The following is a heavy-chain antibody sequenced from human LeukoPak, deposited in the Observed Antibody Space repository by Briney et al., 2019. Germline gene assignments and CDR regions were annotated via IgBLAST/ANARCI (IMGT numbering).Heavy chain of an antibody. CDR1: GFDSSLYW. J-gene: IGHJ4*02. Sequence: SGGSLRLSCVASGFDSSLYWMSWVRQAPGKGLEWVATMNGPGSLKHYADSVKGRFTISRDNALNSVYLQMNSLRADDTAVYYSARGMEQWFYWVYWGQGSLVTVSS. CDR3: ARGMEQWFYWVY. D-gene: IGHD5-18*01. V-gene: IGHV3-7*04. CDR2: MNGPGSLK.